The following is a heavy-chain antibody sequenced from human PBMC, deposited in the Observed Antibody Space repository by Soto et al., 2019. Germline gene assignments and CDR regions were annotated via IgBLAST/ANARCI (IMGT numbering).Heavy chain of an antibody. D-gene: IGHD1-1*01. CDR3: ARPLWRDAYNWGYFDL. CDR2: ISYDGSNK. J-gene: IGHJ2*01. CDR1: GFTFSSYA. Sequence: QVQLVESGGGVVQPGRSLRLSCAASGFTFSSYAMHWVRQAPGKGLEWVAVISYDGSNKYYADSVKGRFTISRDNSKDTLYLQMNSLRAEDTAVYYWARPLWRDAYNWGYFDLWGRGTLVTVSS. V-gene: IGHV3-30-3*01.